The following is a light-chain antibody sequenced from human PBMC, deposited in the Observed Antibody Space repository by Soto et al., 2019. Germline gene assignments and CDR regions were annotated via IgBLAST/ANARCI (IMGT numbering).Light chain of an antibody. V-gene: IGKV3-15*01. Sequence: IVLTHSPGILSLSPWERATLSCGASQNIYSNLGWYQQRPGQAPRLIIYRASTRATGIPARFSGSGSGTEFTLTINSLQSEDFAVYYCQQYHNLWAFGRGTKVDI. CDR3: QQYHNLWA. CDR2: RAS. CDR1: QNIYSN. J-gene: IGKJ1*01.